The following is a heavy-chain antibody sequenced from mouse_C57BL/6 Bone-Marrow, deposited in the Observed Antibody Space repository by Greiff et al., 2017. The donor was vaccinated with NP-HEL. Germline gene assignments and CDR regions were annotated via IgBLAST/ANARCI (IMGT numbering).Heavy chain of an antibody. V-gene: IGHV14-4*01. CDR2: IDPENGDT. J-gene: IGHJ1*03. CDR1: GFNIKDDY. D-gene: IGHD1-1*01. Sequence: LVESGAELVRPGASVKLSCTASGFNIKDDYMHWVKQRPEQGLEWIGWIDPENGDTEYASKFQGKATITADTSSNTAYLQLSSLTSEDTAVYYCTTITTVVDWYFDVWGTGTTVTVSS. CDR3: TTITTVVDWYFDV.